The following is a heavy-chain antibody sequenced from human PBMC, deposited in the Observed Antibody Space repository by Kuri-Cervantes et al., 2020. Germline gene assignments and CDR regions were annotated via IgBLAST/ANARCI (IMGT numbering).Heavy chain of an antibody. J-gene: IGHJ6*04. Sequence: SETLSLTCAVYGGSFSGYCWSWIRQPPGKGLEWIGEIYHSGSTNYNPSLKSRVTISVDKSKNQFSLKLSSVTAADTAVYYCARGSITMVRGVLGVWGKGTTVTVSS. CDR1: GGSFSGYC. CDR3: ARGSITMVRGVLGV. CDR2: IYHSGST. V-gene: IGHV4-34*01. D-gene: IGHD3-10*01.